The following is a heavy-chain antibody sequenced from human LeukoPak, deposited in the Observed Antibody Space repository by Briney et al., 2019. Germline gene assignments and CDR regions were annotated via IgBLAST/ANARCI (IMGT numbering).Heavy chain of an antibody. CDR1: GLTFSSYA. V-gene: IGHV3-30-3*01. CDR3: ASGGLSSSWYLHY. Sequence: PGRSLRLSCAASGLTFSSYAMHWVRQAPGKGLEWVAVISYDGGNKYYADSVKGRFTISRDNSKNTVYLQMNSLRAEDTALYYCASGGLSSSWYLHYWGQGTLVTVSS. CDR2: ISYDGGNK. J-gene: IGHJ4*02. D-gene: IGHD6-13*01.